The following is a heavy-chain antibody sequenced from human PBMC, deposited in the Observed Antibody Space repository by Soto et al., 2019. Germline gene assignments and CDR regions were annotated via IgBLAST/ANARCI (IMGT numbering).Heavy chain of an antibody. V-gene: IGHV3-15*01. J-gene: IGHJ6*02. CDR2: IKSKTDGGTT. CDR3: TTDPHIVVVPAAIRGYYYYYGMDV. Sequence: PGGSLRLSCAASGFTFSNAWMSWVRQAPGKGLEWVGRIKSKTDGGTTDYAAPVKGRFTISRDDSKNTLYLQMNSLKTEDTAVYYCTTDPHIVVVPAAIRGYYYYYGMDVWGQGTTVTVSS. CDR1: GFTFSNAW. D-gene: IGHD2-2*02.